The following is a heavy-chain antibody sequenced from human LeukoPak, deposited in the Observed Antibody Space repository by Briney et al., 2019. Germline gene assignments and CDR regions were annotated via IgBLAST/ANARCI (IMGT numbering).Heavy chain of an antibody. D-gene: IGHD6-6*01. Sequence: GASVKVSCKASGYTYTGYYMHWVRQAPGQGLEWMGRINPNSGGTNYAQKFQGRVTMTRDTSISTAYMELSRLRSDDTAVYYCARDSVEYSSSPDYWGQGTLVTVSS. CDR3: ARDSVEYSSSPDY. CDR2: INPNSGGT. V-gene: IGHV1-2*06. J-gene: IGHJ4*02. CDR1: GYTYTGYY.